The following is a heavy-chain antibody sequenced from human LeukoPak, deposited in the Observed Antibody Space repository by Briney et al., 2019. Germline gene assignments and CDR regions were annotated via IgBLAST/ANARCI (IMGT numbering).Heavy chain of an antibody. V-gene: IGHV3-7*01. CDR3: ARESQSAYYFDSSGYEDAFDI. CDR2: IKQDGSEK. CDR1: GFTFSNYW. Sequence: GGSLRLSCAASGFTFSNYWMSWVRQAPGKGLEWVANIKQDGSEKYYVDSVKGRFTISRDNAKNSLYLQMNSLRAEDTAVYYCARESQSAYYFDSSGYEDAFDIWGQGTMVTVSS. D-gene: IGHD3-22*01. J-gene: IGHJ3*02.